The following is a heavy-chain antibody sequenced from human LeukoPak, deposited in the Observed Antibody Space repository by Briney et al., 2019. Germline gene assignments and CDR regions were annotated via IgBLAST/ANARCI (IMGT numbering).Heavy chain of an antibody. CDR2: ISGSGGST. CDR1: GFTFSSYA. J-gene: IGHJ3*02. D-gene: IGHD3-22*01. Sequence: GGSLRLSCAAFGFTFSSYAMSWVRQAPGKGLEWVSAISGSGGSTYYADSVKGWFTISRDNSKNTLYLQMNSLRAEDTAVYYCAKWNHDSSGYYDDAFDIWGQGTMVTVSS. CDR3: AKWNHDSSGYYDDAFDI. V-gene: IGHV3-23*01.